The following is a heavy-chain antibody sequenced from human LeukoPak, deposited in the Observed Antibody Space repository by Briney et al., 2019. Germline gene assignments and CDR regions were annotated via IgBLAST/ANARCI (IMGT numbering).Heavy chain of an antibody. CDR3: ARDPRGATGDY. Sequence: GGSLRLSCAASGFTVSSNYMSWVRQAPGKGLEWVSVIYSGGSTYYADSVKGRFTISRDNSENTLYLQMNSLRAEDTAVYYCARDPRGATGDYWGQGTLVTVSS. CDR2: IYSGGST. J-gene: IGHJ4*02. V-gene: IGHV3-66*02. CDR1: GFTVSSNY. D-gene: IGHD5-12*01.